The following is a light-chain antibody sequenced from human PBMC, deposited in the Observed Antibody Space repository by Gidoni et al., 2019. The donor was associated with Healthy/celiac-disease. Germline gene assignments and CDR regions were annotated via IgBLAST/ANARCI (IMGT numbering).Light chain of an antibody. CDR3: QQYNSYPFT. CDR1: QSISSW. CDR2: NAS. Sequence: DIQMTKPPSTLSASVGDRVTITCRASQSISSWLAWYQQKPGKAPKLLIYNASSLESGVPSRFSGSGSGTDFTLTISSLQPDDFATYYCQQYNSYPFTFGHGTKLDIK. J-gene: IGKJ2*01. V-gene: IGKV1-5*03.